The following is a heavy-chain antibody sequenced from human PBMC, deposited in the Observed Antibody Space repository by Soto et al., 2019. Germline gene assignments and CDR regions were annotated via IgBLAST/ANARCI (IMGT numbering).Heavy chain of an antibody. CDR1: GYTFTGFY. D-gene: IGHD3-9*01. V-gene: IGHV1-2*02. CDR3: ARVDVLRDFDWLPDY. CDR2: INPDSGNT. J-gene: IGHJ4*02. Sequence: ASVKVSCKASGYTFTGFYIHWVRQAPGQGLEWMGWINPDSGNTKYAQKFQGRVTMTRDTSNSTVYMELNGLRSDGTAVYYCARVDVLRDFDWLPDYWGQGSLVTVSP.